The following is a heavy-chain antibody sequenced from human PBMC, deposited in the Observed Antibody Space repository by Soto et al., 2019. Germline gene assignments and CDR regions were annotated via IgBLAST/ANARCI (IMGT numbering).Heavy chain of an antibody. CDR3: AKETGDCSSTSRHPWNTWFDP. CDR1: GATFSNDG. CDR2: ISYDGSKK. V-gene: IGHV3-30*18. D-gene: IGHD2-2*01. Sequence: GGSLRLGCAAYGATFSNDGMQWVRQAPGKGLEWVAIISYDGSKKYYADSVKGRFTISRDNSKHTLYLQMNSLRAEDTAVYYCAKETGDCSSTSRHPWNTWFDPWGQCT. J-gene: IGHJ5*02.